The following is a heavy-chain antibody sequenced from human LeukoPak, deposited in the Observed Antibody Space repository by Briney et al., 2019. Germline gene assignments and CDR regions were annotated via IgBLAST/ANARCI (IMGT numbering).Heavy chain of an antibody. Sequence: SVKVSCKASGGTFSSYAISWVRQAPGQGLEWMGRIILILGIANYAQKFQGRVTITADKSTSTAYMGLSSLRSEDTAVYYCARAVRNYDILTGYDYWGQGTLVTVSS. CDR2: IILILGIA. D-gene: IGHD3-9*01. V-gene: IGHV1-69*04. CDR1: GGTFSSYA. CDR3: ARAVRNYDILTGYDY. J-gene: IGHJ4*02.